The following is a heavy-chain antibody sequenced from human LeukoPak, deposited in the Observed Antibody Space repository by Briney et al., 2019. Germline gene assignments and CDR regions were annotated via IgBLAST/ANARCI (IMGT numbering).Heavy chain of an antibody. CDR3: ARDYYGSENDAFDI. V-gene: IGHV3-30*03. D-gene: IGHD3-10*01. Sequence: GGSLRLSCAASGFTFSSYGMHWVRQAPGKGLEWVAVISYDGSNKYYADSVKGRFTISRDNSKNTLYLQMNSLRAEDTAVYYCARDYYGSENDAFDIWGQGTMVTVSS. J-gene: IGHJ3*02. CDR2: ISYDGSNK. CDR1: GFTFSSYG.